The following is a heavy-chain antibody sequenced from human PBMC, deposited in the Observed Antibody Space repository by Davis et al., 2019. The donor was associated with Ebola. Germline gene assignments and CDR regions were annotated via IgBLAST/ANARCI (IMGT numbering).Heavy chain of an antibody. D-gene: IGHD3-22*01. J-gene: IGHJ2*01. CDR2: IYYSGST. Sequence: MPGGSLRLSCTVSGGSISSYYWSWIRQPPGKGLEWIGYIYYSGSTNYNPSLKSRVTISVDTSKNQFSLKLSSVTAADTAVYYCARSNYDSSGYYGVDWYFDLWGRGTLVTVSS. CDR1: GGSISSYY. CDR3: ARSNYDSSGYYGVDWYFDL. V-gene: IGHV4-59*01.